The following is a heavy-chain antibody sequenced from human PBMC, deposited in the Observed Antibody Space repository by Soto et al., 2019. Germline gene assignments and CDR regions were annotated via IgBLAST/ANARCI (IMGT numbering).Heavy chain of an antibody. D-gene: IGHD3-22*01. V-gene: IGHV4-30-2*01. CDR3: ARDYYDSSGPYMDV. CDR2: IYHSGST. Sequence: KSSETLSLTCAVSGGSISSGGYSWSWIRQPPGKGLEWIGYIYHSGSTYYNPSLKSRVTISVDRSKNQFSLKLSSVTAADTAVYYCARDYYDSSGPYMDVWGQGTTVTVS. J-gene: IGHJ6*02. CDR1: GGSISSGGYS.